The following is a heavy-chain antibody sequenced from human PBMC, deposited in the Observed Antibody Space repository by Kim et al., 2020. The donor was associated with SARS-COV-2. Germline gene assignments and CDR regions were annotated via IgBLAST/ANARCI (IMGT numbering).Heavy chain of an antibody. CDR3: ARHSSAANYYYYGMDV. Sequence: GESLKISCKGSGYSFTSYWIGWVRQMPGKGLEWMGIIYPGDSDTRYSPSFQGQVTISADKSISTAYLQWSSLKASDTAMYYCARHSSAANYYYYGMDVWGQGTTVTVSS. CDR1: GYSFTSYW. V-gene: IGHV5-51*01. D-gene: IGHD6-13*01. J-gene: IGHJ6*02. CDR2: IYPGDSDT.